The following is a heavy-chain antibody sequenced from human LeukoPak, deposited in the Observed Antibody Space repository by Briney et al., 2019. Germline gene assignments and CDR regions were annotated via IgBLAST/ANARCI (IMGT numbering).Heavy chain of an antibody. D-gene: IGHD2-2*01. V-gene: IGHV1-2*02. CDR1: GYTFTSYY. Sequence: ASVKVSCKASGYTFTSYYMHWVRQAPGQGLEWMGIINPNSGGTNYAQKFQGRVTMTRDTSISTAYMELSRLRSDDTAVYYCARDTDIVVVPAALDYWGQGTLVTVSS. CDR2: INPNSGGT. J-gene: IGHJ4*02. CDR3: ARDTDIVVVPAALDY.